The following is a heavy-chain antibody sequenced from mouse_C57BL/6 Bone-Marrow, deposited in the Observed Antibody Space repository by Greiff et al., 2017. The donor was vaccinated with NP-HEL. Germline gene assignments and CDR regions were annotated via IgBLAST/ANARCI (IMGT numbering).Heavy chain of an antibody. CDR2: IYPGDGDT. CDR1: GYAFSSSW. CDR3: AWPLLRDYNGSSPYAMDY. Sequence: VKLMASGPELVKPGASVKISCKASGYAFSSSWMNWVTQRPGKGLEWIGRIYPGDGDTNYNGKFKGKATLTAKKSSNTAYMQLSSLTSEDSAVYFCAWPLLRDYNGSSPYAMDYWGQGTSVTVSS. J-gene: IGHJ4*01. D-gene: IGHD1-1*01. V-gene: IGHV1-82*01.